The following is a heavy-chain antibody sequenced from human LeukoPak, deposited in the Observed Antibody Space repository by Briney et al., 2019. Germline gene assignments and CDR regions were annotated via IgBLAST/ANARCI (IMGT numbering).Heavy chain of an antibody. Sequence: SETLSLTCTVSGGSISSSSYYWGWIRQPPGKGLEWIGSIYYSGSTYYNPSLKSRVTISVDTSKNQFSLKLSSVTAADTAVYYCARDWGNWDLDYWGQGTLVAVSS. CDR3: ARDWGNWDLDY. CDR1: GGSISSSSYY. D-gene: IGHD1-1*01. J-gene: IGHJ4*02. V-gene: IGHV4-39*07. CDR2: IYYSGST.